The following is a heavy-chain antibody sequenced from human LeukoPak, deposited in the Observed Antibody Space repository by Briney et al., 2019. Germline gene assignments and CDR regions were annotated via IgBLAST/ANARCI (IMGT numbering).Heavy chain of an antibody. Sequence: ASVKVSCKISEYSLSDLSIHWVREAPGEGLEWMGGFDSENNKMVYSQKFQGRVTMTEDTSADTAYMELTSLRSEDTAGYFCATDRVYRSSGRSWGFFDYWGQGTLVTVSS. D-gene: IGHD6-19*01. CDR3: ATDRVYRSSGRSWGFFDY. CDR2: FDSENNKM. CDR1: EYSLSDLS. V-gene: IGHV1-24*01. J-gene: IGHJ4*02.